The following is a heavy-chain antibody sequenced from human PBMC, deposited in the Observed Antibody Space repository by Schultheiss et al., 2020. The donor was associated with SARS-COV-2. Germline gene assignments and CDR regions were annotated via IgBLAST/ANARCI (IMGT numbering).Heavy chain of an antibody. CDR3: ARAGRRDPFDY. J-gene: IGHJ4*02. CDR1: GFTVSSYS. D-gene: IGHD5-24*01. Sequence: GESLKISCAASGFTVSSYSMNWVRQAPGKGLEWVSYISSSGSTIYYADSVKGRFTISRDNAKNSLYLQMNSLRAEDTAVYYCARAGRRDPFDYWGQGTLVTVSS. V-gene: IGHV3-48*04. CDR2: ISSSGSTI.